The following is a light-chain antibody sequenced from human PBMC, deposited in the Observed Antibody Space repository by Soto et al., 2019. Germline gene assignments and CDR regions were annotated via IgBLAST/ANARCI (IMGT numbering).Light chain of an antibody. V-gene: IGLV2-14*02. CDR1: SSDVGSYNL. Sequence: QSALTQPASVSGSPGQSITISCTGTSSDVGSYNLVSWYQQHPGKAPKLMIYEGSKRPSGVSNRFSGSKSGNTASLTISGLQAEDEADYYCSSYTSNNTYVVFGGGTKLTVL. CDR3: SSYTSNNTYVV. CDR2: EGS. J-gene: IGLJ2*01.